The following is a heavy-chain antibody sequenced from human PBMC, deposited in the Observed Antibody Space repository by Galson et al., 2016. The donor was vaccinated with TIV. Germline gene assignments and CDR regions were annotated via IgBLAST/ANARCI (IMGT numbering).Heavy chain of an antibody. Sequence: LSLTCTVSGGSISSGSYYWTWIRQPPGKGLEWVGYIYYSGGTNYNPSLTSRVTISVDTSKNQFSLNLSSVTAADTAVYYCAREVYYFYRSCYYFDQWGQGTQVTVSS. CDR1: GGSISSGSYY. D-gene: IGHD3-22*01. CDR3: AREVYYFYRSCYYFDQ. CDR2: IYYSGGT. J-gene: IGHJ4*02. V-gene: IGHV4-61*01.